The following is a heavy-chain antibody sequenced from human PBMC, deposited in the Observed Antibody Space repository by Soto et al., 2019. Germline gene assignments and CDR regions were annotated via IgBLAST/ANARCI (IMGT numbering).Heavy chain of an antibody. V-gene: IGHV3-30*18. CDR3: AKDSSYFGSGYFVL. Sequence: QVQLVESGGGVVQPGRSLRLSCAASGFTFRNYGMHWVRQAPGKGLEWVAVISYDGNNHYYADSVKGRFTISRDNSKKTLYLQMNSLRAEDTAVYYCAKDSSYFGSGYFVLWGRGTLVTVSS. CDR2: ISYDGNNH. J-gene: IGHJ2*01. CDR1: GFTFRNYG. D-gene: IGHD3-10*01.